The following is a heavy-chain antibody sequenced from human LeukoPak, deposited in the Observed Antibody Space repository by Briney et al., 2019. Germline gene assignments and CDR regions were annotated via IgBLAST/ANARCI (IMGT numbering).Heavy chain of an antibody. V-gene: IGHV4-4*09. CDR2: IYTSWST. CDR1: VRSISSYY. D-gene: IGHD2-2*01. J-gene: IGHJ5*02. CDR3: ARRVPAANDWFDP. Sequence: AETLSLTCTVSVRSISSYYWSWIRHPPGKGLEGIGYIYTSWSTNYNPSLNSRVTISGNTSKNQFSLKLSSVTAADTAVYYCARRVPAANDWFDPWGQGTLVTVSS.